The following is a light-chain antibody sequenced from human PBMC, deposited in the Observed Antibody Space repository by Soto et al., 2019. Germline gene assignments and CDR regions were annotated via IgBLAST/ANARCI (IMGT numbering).Light chain of an antibody. CDR3: LLRCSGGRRV. Sequence: QAVVTQEPSVTVSPGGTVTLTCGSSTGAVTSDRYPYWFQQQPGQVPRALIFDTTNTHSWTPARFSGSLLGDKAALTLSGAQPEDEADYYCLLRCSGGRRVFGGGTKLTVL. J-gene: IGLJ3*02. CDR2: DTT. V-gene: IGLV7-46*01. CDR1: TGAVTSDRY.